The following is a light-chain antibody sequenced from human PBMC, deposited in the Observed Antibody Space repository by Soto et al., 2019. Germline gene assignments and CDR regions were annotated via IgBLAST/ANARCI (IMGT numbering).Light chain of an antibody. CDR2: LNSDGSH. V-gene: IGLV4-69*01. CDR3: QTWGTGIQV. CDR1: SGHSSYA. J-gene: IGLJ3*02. Sequence: QLVLTQSPSASASLGASVKPTCTLSSGHSSYAIAWHQQQPEKGPRYLMKLNSDGSHSKGDGIPDRFSGSSSGAERYLTISSLQSEDEADYYCQTWGTGIQVFGGGTQLTVL.